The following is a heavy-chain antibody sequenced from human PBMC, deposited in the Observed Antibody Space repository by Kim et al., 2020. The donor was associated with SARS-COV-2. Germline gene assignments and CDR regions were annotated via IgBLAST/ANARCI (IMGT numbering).Heavy chain of an antibody. CDR2: ISYDGSNK. CDR3: ARDHY. Sequence: GGSLRLSCAASGFTFSSYAMHWVRQAPGKGLEWVAVISYDGSNKYYADSVKGRFTISRDNSKNTLYLQMNSLRAEDTAVYYCARDHYWGQGTLVTVSS. V-gene: IGHV3-30*04. CDR1: GFTFSSYA. J-gene: IGHJ4*02.